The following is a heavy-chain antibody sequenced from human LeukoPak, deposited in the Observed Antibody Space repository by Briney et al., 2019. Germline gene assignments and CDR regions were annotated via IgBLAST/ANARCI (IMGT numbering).Heavy chain of an antibody. CDR3: ARDRFQGYYYFDY. CDR1: GGTCNSYA. Sequence: ASVKVSCKASGGTCNSYAVSWGRQAPGQGLEWMGGVIPIFGTPNYAQTFQGRVTISADESTNTAYMELNSLRSEDTAVYYCARDRFQGYYYFDYWGQGTLVTVSS. J-gene: IGHJ4*02. D-gene: IGHD5-18*01. V-gene: IGHV1-69*13. CDR2: VIPIFGTP.